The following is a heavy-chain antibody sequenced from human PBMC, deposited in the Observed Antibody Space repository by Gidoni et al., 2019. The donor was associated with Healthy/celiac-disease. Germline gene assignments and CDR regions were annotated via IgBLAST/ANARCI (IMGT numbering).Heavy chain of an antibody. CDR2: ISRSGSTI. CDR1: GFTFSRYE. CDR3: ARDYGSGSGPGAFDI. D-gene: IGHD3-10*01. V-gene: IGHV3-48*03. J-gene: IGHJ3*02. Sequence: EVQLVESGGGLVQPGGSLRLSFAASGFTFSRYEMNWVRQAPGKGLEWVSYISRSGSTIYYADSVKGRFTISRDNAKNSLYLQMNSLRAEDTAVYYCARDYGSGSGPGAFDIWGQGTMVTVSS.